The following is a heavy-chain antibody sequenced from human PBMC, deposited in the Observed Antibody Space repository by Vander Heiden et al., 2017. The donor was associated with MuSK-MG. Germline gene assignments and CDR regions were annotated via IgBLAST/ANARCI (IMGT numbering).Heavy chain of an antibody. Sequence: QVPLQQWGAGLLKPSETLSLTCAVYGGSFSGYYWSRIRPPPGKGLEWIGEINHSGSTNYNPSLKSRVSISVDTSKNQFSLKLSSVTAAHTALHYCARGGNCGGSLNFYYYYGKDVW. CDR1: GGSFSGYY. CDR2: INHSGST. CDR3: ARGGNCGGSLNFYYYYGKDV. J-gene: IGHJ6*01. D-gene: IGHD2-15*01. V-gene: IGHV4-34*01.